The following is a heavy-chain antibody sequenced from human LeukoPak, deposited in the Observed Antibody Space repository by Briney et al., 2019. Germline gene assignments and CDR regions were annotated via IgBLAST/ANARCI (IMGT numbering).Heavy chain of an antibody. CDR2: IIPIFGTA. D-gene: IGHD5-12*01. J-gene: IGHJ4*02. Sequence: SVKVSCKASGGTFSSYAISWVRQAPGQGLEWMGGIIPIFGTANYAQKFQGRVTITADRSTSTAYMELSSLRSEDTAVYYCARGPIVATIKPRYYFDYWGQGTLVTVSS. V-gene: IGHV1-69*06. CDR1: GGTFSSYA. CDR3: ARGPIVATIKPRYYFDY.